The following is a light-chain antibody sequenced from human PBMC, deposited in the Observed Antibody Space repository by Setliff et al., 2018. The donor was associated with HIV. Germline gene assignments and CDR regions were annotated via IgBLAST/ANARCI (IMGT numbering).Light chain of an antibody. Sequence: LTQPASVSGSPGQSITISCTGTSGDVGRYNLVSWYQQQPGKPPKLMIYQASKRPSGVSNRFSGSRSGNTASLTISGLQAEDEADYYCCSNTGSNTYVFGTGTKVTVL. CDR2: QAS. CDR1: SGDVGRYNL. J-gene: IGLJ1*01. V-gene: IGLV2-23*01. CDR3: CSNTGSNTYV.